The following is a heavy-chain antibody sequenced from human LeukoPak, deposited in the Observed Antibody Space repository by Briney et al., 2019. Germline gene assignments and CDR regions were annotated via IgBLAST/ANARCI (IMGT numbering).Heavy chain of an antibody. V-gene: IGHV3-30*02. CDR1: GFTFSSYG. Sequence: GGSLRLSCAASGFTFSSYGIHWVRQAPGKGLEWVAFIRYDGSNKYYADSVKGRFTISRDNSKNTLYLQMNSLRAEDTAVYYCAKDRSSYSSGWYFFDYWGQGTLVTVSS. J-gene: IGHJ4*02. CDR3: AKDRSSYSSGWYFFDY. CDR2: IRYDGSNK. D-gene: IGHD6-19*01.